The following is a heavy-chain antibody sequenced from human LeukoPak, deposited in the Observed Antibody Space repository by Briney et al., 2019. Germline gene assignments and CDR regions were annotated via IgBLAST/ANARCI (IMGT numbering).Heavy chain of an antibody. CDR1: GGSISSYY. Sequence: PPETLSLTCTVSGGSISSYYWSWIRQPPGKGLEWIGYIYYSGSTNYNPSLKSRVTISVDTSKNQFSLKLSSVTAADTAVYYCALGYPPYYFDYWGQGTLVTVSS. J-gene: IGHJ4*02. CDR2: IYYSGST. CDR3: ALGYPPYYFDY. V-gene: IGHV4-59*01. D-gene: IGHD5-12*01.